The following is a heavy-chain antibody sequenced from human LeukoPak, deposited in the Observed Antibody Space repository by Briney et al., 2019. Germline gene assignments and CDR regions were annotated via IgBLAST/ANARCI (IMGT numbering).Heavy chain of an antibody. D-gene: IGHD2-15*01. J-gene: IGHJ4*02. CDR1: GYTFSNYA. CDR3: ARAWGEDIPVRQYYFDY. CDR2: ISAYNGNT. Sequence: GASVKVSCKASGYTFSNYAITWVRQAPGQGLEWMGWISAYNGNTNYAPKLQGRVTMTTDTSTSAAYIELRSLRSDDTAVYSCARAWGEDIPVRQYYFDYWGQGSLVTVSS. V-gene: IGHV1-18*01.